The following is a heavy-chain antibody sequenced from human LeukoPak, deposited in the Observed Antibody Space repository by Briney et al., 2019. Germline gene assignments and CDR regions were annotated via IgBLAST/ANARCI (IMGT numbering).Heavy chain of an antibody. CDR1: GFTFSDNY. Sequence: GGSLRLSCAASGFTFSDNYMTWIRHAPGKGLEWVSYISSSGITIYYADSVKGRFTISRDNAKKSLYLEMNSLRAEDTAVYYCARDQYGLGYGSLFDYWGQGTLVTVSS. CDR3: ARDQYGLGYGSLFDY. CDR2: ISSSGITI. V-gene: IGHV3-11*01. J-gene: IGHJ4*02. D-gene: IGHD3-10*01.